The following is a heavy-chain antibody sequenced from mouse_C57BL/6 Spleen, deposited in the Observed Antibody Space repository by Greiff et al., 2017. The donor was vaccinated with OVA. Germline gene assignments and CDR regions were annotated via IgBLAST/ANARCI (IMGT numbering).Heavy chain of an antibody. CDR3: ASTAQASY. D-gene: IGHD3-2*02. Sequence: QVHVKQSGAELVKPGASVKISCKASGYAFSSYWMNWVKQRPGKGLEWIGQIYPGDGDTNYNGKFKGKATLTADKSSSTAYMQLSSLTSEDSAVYFCASTAQASYWGQGTLVTVSA. CDR1: GYAFSSYW. J-gene: IGHJ3*01. V-gene: IGHV1-80*01. CDR2: IYPGDGDT.